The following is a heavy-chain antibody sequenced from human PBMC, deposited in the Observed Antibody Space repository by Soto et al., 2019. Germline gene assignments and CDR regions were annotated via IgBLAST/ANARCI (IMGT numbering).Heavy chain of an antibody. CDR1: GFTFTNYA. CDR2: VSKSDFT. V-gene: IGHV3-21*01. D-gene: IGHD6-19*01. Sequence: EVQLLESGGGLVSPGGSLTLSCAVSGFTFTNYAINCVRQAPGKGLEWVSSVSKSDFTYYSESVKGRFTISRDNARNSVSLQMDNLRAVDTAVYDCTREASIIIPAVADFWGPGTLVTGSS. J-gene: IGHJ4*01. CDR3: TREASIIIPAVADF.